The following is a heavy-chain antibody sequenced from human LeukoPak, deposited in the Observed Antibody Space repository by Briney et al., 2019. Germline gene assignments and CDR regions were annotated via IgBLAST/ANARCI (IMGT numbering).Heavy chain of an antibody. J-gene: IGHJ4*01. V-gene: IGHV4-59*08. D-gene: IGHD3-16*01. CDR1: GGSSSTYY. Sequence: SETLSLTCTVSGGSSSTYYWSWIRQPPGKGLEWIGYISYSGNSHYNPSLKSRVTISVDSSKTQFSLKLTSVTAADTAFYYCARHIEGEGLDYCGHGTLVTVSS. CDR2: ISYSGNS. CDR3: ARHIEGEGLDY.